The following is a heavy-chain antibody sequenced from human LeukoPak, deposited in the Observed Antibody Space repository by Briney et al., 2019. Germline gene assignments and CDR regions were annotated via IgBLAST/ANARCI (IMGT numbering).Heavy chain of an antibody. V-gene: IGHV4-30-4*08. CDR2: IYYSGNT. CDR1: GGSVSSGDYY. D-gene: IGHD6-13*01. CDR3: ARARRXAAAGTXXXXI. Sequence: SETLSLTCTVSGGSVSSGDYYWSWIRHPPGKGLEWIGYIYYSGNTYYNPSHKSRLNISVDTSKNQSSMKLTSVTAADTAVYSXARARRXAAAGTXXXXIXXXGXXXTV. J-gene: IGHJ3*02.